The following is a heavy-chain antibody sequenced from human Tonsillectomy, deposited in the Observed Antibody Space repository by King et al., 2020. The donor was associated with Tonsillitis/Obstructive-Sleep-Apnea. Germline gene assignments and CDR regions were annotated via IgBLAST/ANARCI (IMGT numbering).Heavy chain of an antibody. CDR2: INWKGGST. J-gene: IGHJ3*02. D-gene: IGHD3-22*01. CDR3: ASLTTHYYDSSGYDYDAFDI. CDR1: GFTFDDYG. Sequence: VQLVESGGGVVRPGGSLRLSCAASGFTFDDYGMSWVRQAPGKGLEWVSGINWKGGSTGYADSVKGRFTISRDNAKNSLYLQMNSLRAEDTALYYCASLTTHYYDSSGYDYDAFDIWGQGTMVTVSS. V-gene: IGHV3-20*04.